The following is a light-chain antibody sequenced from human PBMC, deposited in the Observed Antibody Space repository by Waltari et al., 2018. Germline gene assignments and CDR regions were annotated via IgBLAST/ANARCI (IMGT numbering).Light chain of an antibody. CDR1: QSVLYSSNNKNY. CDR2: WAS. CDR3: QQYYSPLT. Sequence: DIVMTQSPDSLAVSLGERATINCKSRQSVLYSSNNKNYLAWYQQKPGQPPKLLIYWASTRESGVPDRFSGSGSGTDFTLTISSLQAEDVAVYYCQQYYSPLTFGGGTKVEIK. V-gene: IGKV4-1*01. J-gene: IGKJ4*01.